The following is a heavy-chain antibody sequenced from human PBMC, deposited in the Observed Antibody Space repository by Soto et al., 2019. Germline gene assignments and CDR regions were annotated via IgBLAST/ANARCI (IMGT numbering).Heavy chain of an antibody. V-gene: IGHV6-1*01. CDR2: TYYRSKWYN. CDR3: ARTTTPHPLRILTGSYYYGMDV. J-gene: IGHJ6*02. D-gene: IGHD2-15*01. CDR1: GDSVSSSSAA. Sequence: SQTLSLTCAISGDSVSSSSAAWNWIRQSPSRGLEWLGRTYYRSKWYNDYAVSVKSRITINPDTSKNQFSLQLNSVTPEDTAVYYCARTTTPHPLRILTGSYYYGMDVWGQGTTVTVSS.